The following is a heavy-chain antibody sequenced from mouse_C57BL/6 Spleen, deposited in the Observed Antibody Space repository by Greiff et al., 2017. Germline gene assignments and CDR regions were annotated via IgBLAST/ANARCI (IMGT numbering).Heavy chain of an antibody. V-gene: IGHV1-7*01. Sequence: QVQLKESGAELAKPGASVKLSCKASGYTFTSYWMNWVKQRPGQGLEWIGYINPSSGYTKYNQKFKDKATVTADKSSSTAYMQLSSLTYEDSAVYCGARTPDCCGSGYGDVGVWGTGTRGTVSS. CDR3: ARTPDCCGSGYGDVGV. J-gene: IGHJ1*03. CDR1: GYTFTSYW. D-gene: IGHD1-1*01. CDR2: INPSSGYT.